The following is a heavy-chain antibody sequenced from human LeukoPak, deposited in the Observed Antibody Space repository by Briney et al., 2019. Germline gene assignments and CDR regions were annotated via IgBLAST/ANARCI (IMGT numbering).Heavy chain of an antibody. Sequence: GGSLRLSCAASGFTFSNYNMNWVRQTPGKGLEWVSSITRDSIYTFYADSVKGRFTISRDDAKNSLYLQMNSLRAEDTAVYFCARGIQTGEDYCYMDVWGKGTTVTVSS. CDR3: ARGIQTGEDYCYMDV. V-gene: IGHV3-21*01. J-gene: IGHJ6*03. CDR1: GFTFSNYN. D-gene: IGHD3-10*01. CDR2: ITRDSIYT.